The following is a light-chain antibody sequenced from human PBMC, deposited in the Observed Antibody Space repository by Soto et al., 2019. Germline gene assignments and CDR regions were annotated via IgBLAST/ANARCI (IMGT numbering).Light chain of an antibody. CDR3: QQYARAPWT. Sequence: EIVLTQSPGTVSFSPGERATLSCRASQTITNDYLAWYQQKPGQAPRILIWGVSNRTPATPERISGSGSGTDFTLTISRLEPEDCAVYYCQQYARAPWTFGQGTKVEIK. V-gene: IGKV3-20*01. CDR2: GVS. J-gene: IGKJ1*01. CDR1: QTITNDY.